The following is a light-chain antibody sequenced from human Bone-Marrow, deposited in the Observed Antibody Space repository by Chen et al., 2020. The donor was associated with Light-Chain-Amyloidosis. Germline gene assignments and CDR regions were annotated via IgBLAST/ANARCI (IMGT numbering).Light chain of an antibody. CDR3: QQYNNWPPWT. CDR1: QSVSSY. V-gene: IGKV3-15*01. J-gene: IGKJ1*01. CDR2: GAS. Sequence: EIVLTQSPATRPLSPGERAPLSCRASQSVSSYLAWYQHNPGQAPRLLIYGASTRATGIPARFIGSGSGTEFTLTISILQSEDFAVYYCQQYNNWPPWTFGQGTKVEIK.